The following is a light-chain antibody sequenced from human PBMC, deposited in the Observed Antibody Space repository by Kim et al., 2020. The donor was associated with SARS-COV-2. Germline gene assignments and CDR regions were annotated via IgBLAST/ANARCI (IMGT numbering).Light chain of an antibody. V-gene: IGKV1-39*01. Sequence: PSAFVESSVTITCRARQSINNYFNWYQQKPGRAPSLLIYAASSLQSGVPSMFSGSGSGSDFTLTIRSLQPEDFATYYCQHSCNTPHFGRGTKLEI. CDR1: QSINNY. CDR3: QHSCNTPH. J-gene: IGKJ2*01. CDR2: AAS.